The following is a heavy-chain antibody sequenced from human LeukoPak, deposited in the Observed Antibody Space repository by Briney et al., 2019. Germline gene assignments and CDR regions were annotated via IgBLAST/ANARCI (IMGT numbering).Heavy chain of an antibody. J-gene: IGHJ4*02. CDR2: IKYDGGEK. D-gene: IGHD3-16*02. CDR1: GLSFSGQW. Sequence: GESLRLSCVASGLSFSGQWLNWVRQAPGQGLEWVANIKYDGGEKYYVDSVKGRFTISRDDGQNSLSLHMDSVRAEDTAVYYCGYTNNFYHWGQGALVVVS. V-gene: IGHV3-7*01. CDR3: GYTNNFYH.